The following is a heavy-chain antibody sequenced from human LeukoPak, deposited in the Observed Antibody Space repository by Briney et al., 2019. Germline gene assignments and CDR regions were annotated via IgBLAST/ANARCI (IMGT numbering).Heavy chain of an antibody. CDR1: GFTFSSYE. J-gene: IGHJ4*02. CDR2: ISGSGGST. V-gene: IGHV3-23*01. CDR3: AKAHGGSYHSGID. Sequence: PGGSLRLSCAASGFTFSSYEMNWVRQAPGKGSEWVSGISGSGGSTYYADSVKGRFSISRDNSKNTLYLQLNSLRVEDTAEYYCAKAHGGSYHSGIDWGQGTLVIVSS. D-gene: IGHD1-26*01.